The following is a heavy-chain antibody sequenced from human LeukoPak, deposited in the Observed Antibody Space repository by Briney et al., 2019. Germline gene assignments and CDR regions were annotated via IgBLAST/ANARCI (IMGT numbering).Heavy chain of an antibody. Sequence: HPGGSLRLSCTGSGFMFDDYALTWVRQAPGKGLEWVSYISSSSSTIYYADSVKGRFTISRDNAKNSLNLQMNSLRAEDTAVYYCAREIGPLDYWGQGTLVTVSS. CDR2: ISSSSSTI. J-gene: IGHJ4*02. V-gene: IGHV3-48*04. D-gene: IGHD3/OR15-3a*01. CDR1: GFMFDDYA. CDR3: AREIGPLDY.